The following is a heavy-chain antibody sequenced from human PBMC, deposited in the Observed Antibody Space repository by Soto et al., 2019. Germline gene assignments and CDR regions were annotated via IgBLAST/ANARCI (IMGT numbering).Heavy chain of an antibody. Sequence: SETLSLTCTVSGGSISSYYWSWIRQPPGKGLEWIGYIYYSGSTNYNPSLKSRVTISVDTSKNQFSLKLSSVTAADTAVYYCARDISSWHTEEYNWFDPWGQGTLVTVSS. CDR2: IYYSGST. J-gene: IGHJ5*02. D-gene: IGHD6-13*01. CDR3: ARDISSWHTEEYNWFDP. CDR1: GGSISSYY. V-gene: IGHV4-59*01.